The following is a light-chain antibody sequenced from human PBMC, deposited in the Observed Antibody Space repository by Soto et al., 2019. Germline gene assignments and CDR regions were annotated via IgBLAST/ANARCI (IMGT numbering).Light chain of an antibody. CDR2: GAS. Sequence: DVRMTQSPSSLSASVGDTITITCRASRTINTYLNWFQQKPGEPPRLLIYGASTLHDGVPSRFSGSGSGADFTLTISGLQPEDFASYHCQQTYSDISFGRGTKV. J-gene: IGKJ4*01. CDR3: QQTYSDIS. CDR1: RTINTY. V-gene: IGKV1-39*01.